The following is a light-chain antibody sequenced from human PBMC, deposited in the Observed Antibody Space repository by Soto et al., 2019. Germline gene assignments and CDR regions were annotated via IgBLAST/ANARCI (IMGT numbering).Light chain of an antibody. J-gene: IGKJ1*01. V-gene: IGKV1-5*03. Sequence: DIQMTQSPSTLSASVGDRVTITCRASQSISSWLAWYQQKPGKAPKLLIYKASSLESGVPSRFSGSGSGTEFTLTISSLQPDDFATYYCQQYNSYWTFRQ. CDR1: QSISSW. CDR3: QQYNSYWT. CDR2: KAS.